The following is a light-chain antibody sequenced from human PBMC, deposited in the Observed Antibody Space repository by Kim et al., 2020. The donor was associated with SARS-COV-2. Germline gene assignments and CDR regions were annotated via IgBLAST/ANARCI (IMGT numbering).Light chain of an antibody. CDR2: QHT. CDR1: KLGDQY. CDR3: QVWDSRTGVV. V-gene: IGLV3-1*01. Sequence: VSPGQTATITCSGDKLGDQYTCWYQQKAGQSPLLVIFQHTKRPPGIPDRFSGSNSGNTATLTISGTQIMDEADYYCQVWDSRTGVVFGGGTQLTVL. J-gene: IGLJ2*01.